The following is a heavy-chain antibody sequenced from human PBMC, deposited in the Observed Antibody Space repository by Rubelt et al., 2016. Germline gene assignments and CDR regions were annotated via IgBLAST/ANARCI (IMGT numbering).Heavy chain of an antibody. Sequence: EVQLVESGGGLVQPGGSLRLSCAASGFTFSTYWMTWVRQAPGKGLEWVANINQDGTTKYYGDSVKGRITISRDNARNLVYLQMNSLGAEDTAVYYCATRRSDYYDSSALDYWGQGTLVTVSS. CDR2: INQDGTTK. V-gene: IGHV3-7*01. D-gene: IGHD3-22*01. J-gene: IGHJ4*02. CDR3: ATRRSDYYDSSALDY. CDR1: GFTFSTYW.